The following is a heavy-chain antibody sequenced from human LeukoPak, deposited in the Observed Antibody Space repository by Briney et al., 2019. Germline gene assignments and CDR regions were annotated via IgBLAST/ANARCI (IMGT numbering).Heavy chain of an antibody. J-gene: IGHJ4*02. V-gene: IGHV1-2*02. CDR3: ARVGPDDYDFWSGYPGLFDY. Sequence: ASVKVSCKASGYTFTGYYMHWVRQAPGQGLEWMGWINPNSGGTNYAQKFQGRVTMTRDTSISTAYMELSRLRSDDTAVYYCARVGPDDYDFWSGYPGLFDYWGQGTLVTVSS. CDR1: GYTFTGYY. D-gene: IGHD3-3*01. CDR2: INPNSGGT.